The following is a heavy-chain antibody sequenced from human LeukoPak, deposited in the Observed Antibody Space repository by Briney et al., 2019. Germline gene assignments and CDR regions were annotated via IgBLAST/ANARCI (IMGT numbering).Heavy chain of an antibody. Sequence: GGSLRLSCAASGFTFSSYIMNWVRQAPGKGLEWVSSISSSSSCIYYADSVKGRFTISRDNAKNSLYLQMNSLRAEETAVYYCTRGRNPLDYWGQGTLVTVSS. V-gene: IGHV3-21*01. CDR2: ISSSSSCI. CDR1: GFTFSSYI. CDR3: TRGRNPLDY. J-gene: IGHJ4*02.